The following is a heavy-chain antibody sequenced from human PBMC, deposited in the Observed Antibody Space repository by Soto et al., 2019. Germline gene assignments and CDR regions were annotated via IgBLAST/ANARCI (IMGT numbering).Heavy chain of an antibody. CDR2: ISAYNGNT. Sequence: QVQLVQSGAEVKKPGASVKVSCKASGYTFTSYGISWVRQAPGQGLEWMGWISAYNGNTNYAPKLQGRVTMTTDTTTSTANIELSSVRSDVTAVYNGARDRDVAGSAAIAHNAFDFWGQGTLVTVSS. V-gene: IGHV1-18*01. CDR3: ARDRDVAGSAAIAHNAFDF. D-gene: IGHD2-2*01. J-gene: IGHJ3*01. CDR1: GYTFTSYG.